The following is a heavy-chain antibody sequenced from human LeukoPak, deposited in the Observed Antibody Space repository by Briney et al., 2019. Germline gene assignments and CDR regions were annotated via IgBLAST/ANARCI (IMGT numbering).Heavy chain of an antibody. CDR3: ARPAGYDSPGDPFDAFDI. D-gene: IGHD5-12*01. J-gene: IGHJ3*02. CDR2: IYPGDSDT. Sequence: GESLKISCKASGYSFTIYWIAWVRQMPGKGLEWMGIIYPGDSDTRYSPSFQGQVSISADKSISTAYLQWSSLKASDTAMYYCARPAGYDSPGDPFDAFDIWGQGTMVTVSS. CDR1: GYSFTIYW. V-gene: IGHV5-51*01.